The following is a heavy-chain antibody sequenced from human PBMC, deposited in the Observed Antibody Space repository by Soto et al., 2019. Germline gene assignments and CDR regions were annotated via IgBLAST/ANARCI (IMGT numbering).Heavy chain of an antibody. J-gene: IGHJ2*01. Sequence: QVQLVQSGAEVKKPGASVKVSCKASGYTFTSYAMHWVRQAPGQRLEWMGWINAGNGNTKYSQKFQGRVTITRDTSASTGYMELSSLRSEDTAVYYCARVPGYSIGDLWGRGTLVTASS. CDR3: ARVPGYSIGDL. D-gene: IGHD2-21*01. CDR2: INAGNGNT. V-gene: IGHV1-3*01. CDR1: GYTFTSYA.